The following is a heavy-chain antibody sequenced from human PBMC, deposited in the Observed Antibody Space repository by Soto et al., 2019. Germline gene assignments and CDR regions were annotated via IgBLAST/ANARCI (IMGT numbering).Heavy chain of an antibody. CDR1: GFTFSNYA. CDR3: ARDVWSRASGPPDS. J-gene: IGHJ4*02. CDR2: ISWNSGTI. V-gene: IGHV3-9*01. Sequence: EVQLLESGGGLVQPGGSLRLSCAASGFTFSNYAMTWVRQAPGKGLEWVSGISWNSGTIGYADSVKGRFTISRDNAKNSLYLQMNSLRAEDTALYYCARDVWSRASGPPDSWGQGTLVTVSS. D-gene: IGHD3-10*01.